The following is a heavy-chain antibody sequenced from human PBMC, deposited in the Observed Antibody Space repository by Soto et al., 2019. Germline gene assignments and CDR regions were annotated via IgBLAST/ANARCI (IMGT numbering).Heavy chain of an antibody. J-gene: IGHJ1*01. CDR1: GGSISSGGYY. D-gene: IGHD1-26*01. CDR3: ARGSSVVTPPIQH. V-gene: IGHV4-31*03. Sequence: SETLSLTCTVSGGSISSGGYYWSWIRQHPGKGLEWIGYIYYSGSTYYNPSLKSRVTISVDTSKNQFSLKLSSVTAADTAVYYCARGSSVVTPPIQHWGQGTLVTVSS. CDR2: IYYSGST.